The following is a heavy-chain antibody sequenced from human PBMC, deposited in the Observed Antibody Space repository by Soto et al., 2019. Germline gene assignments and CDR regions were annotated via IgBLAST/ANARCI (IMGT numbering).Heavy chain of an antibody. CDR1: GYSFTRYW. Sequence: PGESLKISCKGSGYSFTRYWIGWVRQMPGKGLEWMGIMYAGDSDTRYSPSFQGQVTISVDKSISTAYLQYSSLKASDTAMYYCATSTVSMVRGPLDAFDIWGQGTMVTV. J-gene: IGHJ3*02. CDR2: MYAGDSDT. V-gene: IGHV5-51*01. CDR3: ATSTVSMVRGPLDAFDI. D-gene: IGHD3-10*01.